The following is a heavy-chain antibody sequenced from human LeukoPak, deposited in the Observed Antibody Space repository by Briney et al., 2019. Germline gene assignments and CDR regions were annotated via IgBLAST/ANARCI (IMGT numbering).Heavy chain of an antibody. CDR2: ISSSSSTI. CDR3: ARARPVADVNWFDP. Sequence: GGSLRLSCAASGSTFNTYAMNWVRQAPGKGLEWVSYISSSSSTIYYADSVKGRFTISRDNAKNSLYLQMNSLTDEDTALYYCARARPVADVNWFDPWGQGTLVTVSS. J-gene: IGHJ5*02. V-gene: IGHV3-48*02. D-gene: IGHD6-19*01. CDR1: GSTFNTYA.